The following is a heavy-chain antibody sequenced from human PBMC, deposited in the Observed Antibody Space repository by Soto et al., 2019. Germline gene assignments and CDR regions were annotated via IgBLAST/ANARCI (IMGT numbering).Heavy chain of an antibody. V-gene: IGHV1-46*03. CDR1: GYTFTSYY. CDR2: INPSGGST. D-gene: IGHD6-19*01. Sequence: ASVKVSCKASGYTFTSYYMHWVRQAPGQGLEWMGIINPSGGSTSYAQKFQGRVTMTRDTSTSTVYMELSSLRSEDTAVYYCARGIAVAGMGPDWFDPWGQGTLVTVSS. J-gene: IGHJ5*02. CDR3: ARGIAVAGMGPDWFDP.